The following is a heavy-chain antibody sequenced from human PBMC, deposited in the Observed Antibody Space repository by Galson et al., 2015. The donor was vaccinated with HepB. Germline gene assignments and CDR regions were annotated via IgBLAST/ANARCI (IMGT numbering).Heavy chain of an antibody. D-gene: IGHD2-2*01. CDR3: ARDLSTSRQAYDI. J-gene: IGHJ3*02. CDR2: IATGNTHM. V-gene: IGHV3-21*01. CDR1: GFTLSTYN. Sequence: SLRLSCAASGFTLSTYNMNWVRQAPGKGLEWVSFIATGNTHMKYAESVKGRFTISRDDAKNSPYLQMSSLRAEDTAIYYCARDLSTSRQAYDIWGQGTLVTVSS.